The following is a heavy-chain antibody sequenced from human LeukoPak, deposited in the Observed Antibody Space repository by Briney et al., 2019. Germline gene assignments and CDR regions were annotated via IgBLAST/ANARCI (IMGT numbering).Heavy chain of an antibody. Sequence: GGSLRLSCVGSGFIFSSYDMCWVRQAPGKGLEWVSSISRAGDRTYYEDSVKGRFTISRDNSRNTMYLQMNSLRAEDTAVYYCARGESFAFDVWGQGKMVTVSS. CDR2: ISRAGDRT. V-gene: IGHV3-23*01. CDR1: GFIFSSYD. CDR3: ARGESFAFDV. J-gene: IGHJ3*01.